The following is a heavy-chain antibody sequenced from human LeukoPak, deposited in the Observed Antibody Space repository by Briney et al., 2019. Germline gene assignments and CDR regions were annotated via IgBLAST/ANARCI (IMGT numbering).Heavy chain of an antibody. CDR3: AIVFHIVNTRFGDDY. D-gene: IGHD5-12*01. Sequence: GASVKVSCKASGYTFTDYYMHWVRQAPGQGLEWMGWINPKSAGTNYAQKFQGRLTMTRDTSISTAYMELSRLRSDDTAVYYCAIVFHIVNTRFGDDYWGQGTLVTVS. CDR2: INPKSAGT. V-gene: IGHV1-2*02. CDR1: GYTFTDYY. J-gene: IGHJ4*02.